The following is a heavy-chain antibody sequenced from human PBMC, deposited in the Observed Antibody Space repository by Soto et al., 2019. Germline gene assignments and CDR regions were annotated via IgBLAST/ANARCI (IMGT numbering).Heavy chain of an antibody. D-gene: IGHD1-1*01. CDR1: GFSLSNGRMG. Sequence: QVTLKESGPVLVKPTETLTLTCTISGFSLSNGRMGVSWIRQSPGKALEWLAHIFSDAERSYSSSMQRRLTISTDTSRTLVVLSMTNMDPGDTGTYCCVRMNADTYSHNSAMDVWGQGTTVTVSS. V-gene: IGHV2-26*03. CDR2: IFSDAER. J-gene: IGHJ6*02. CDR3: VRMNADTYSHNSAMDV.